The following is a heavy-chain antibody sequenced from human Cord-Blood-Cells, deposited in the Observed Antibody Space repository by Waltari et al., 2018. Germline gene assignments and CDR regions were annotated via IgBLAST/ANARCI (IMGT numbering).Heavy chain of an antibody. V-gene: IGHV1-2*02. J-gene: IGHJ3*02. CDR3: ARDFPRRWNYAFDI. CDR2: SNPNSGGT. CDR1: GYTFTGYY. D-gene: IGHD1-7*01. Sequence: QVQLVQSGAEVKKPGASVKVSCKASGYTFTGYYMHWVRQAPGQGLEWMGWSNPNSGGTNYAQKFQGRVTMTRDTSISTAYMELSRLGSDDTAVYYCARDFPRRWNYAFDIWGQGTMVTVSS.